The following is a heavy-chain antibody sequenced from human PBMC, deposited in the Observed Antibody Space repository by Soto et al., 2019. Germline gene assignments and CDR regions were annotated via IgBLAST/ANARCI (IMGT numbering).Heavy chain of an antibody. J-gene: IGHJ4*02. V-gene: IGHV5-51*01. CDR2: IYPGDSDT. CDR1: GYSFTSYW. CDR3: ARLPWESSSWGAYDY. Sequence: RGESLKISCKGSGYSFTSYWIGWVRQMPGKGLEWMGIIYPGDSDTRYSPSFQGQVTISADKSISTAYLQWSSLKASDTAMYYCARLPWESSSWGAYDYWGQGTLVTVSS. D-gene: IGHD6-13*01.